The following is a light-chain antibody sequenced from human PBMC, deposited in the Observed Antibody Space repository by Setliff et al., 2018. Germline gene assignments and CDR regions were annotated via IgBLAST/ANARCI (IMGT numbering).Light chain of an antibody. J-gene: IGLJ1*01. CDR3: SSYEGSNNYV. Sequence: QSVLTQPPSASGSPGQSVTISCTGTSGDVFGYNYVSWYQQHPGKAPNLMIYEVTKRPSGVPDRFSGSKSGNTASLTVSGLQAEDEADYYCSSYEGSNNYVVGTGTKV. CDR1: SGDVFGYNY. V-gene: IGLV2-8*01. CDR2: EVT.